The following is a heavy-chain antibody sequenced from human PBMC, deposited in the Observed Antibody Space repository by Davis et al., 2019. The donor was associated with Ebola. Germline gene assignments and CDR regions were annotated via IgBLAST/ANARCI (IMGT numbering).Heavy chain of an antibody. V-gene: IGHV3-73*01. Sequence: PGGSLRLSCAASGFTFSGSAMHWVRQASGKGLEWVGRIRSKANSYATAYAASVKGRFTISRDDSKNTAYLQMNSLKTEDTAVYYCNLSPPMVRGVITHWTDYWGQGTLVTVSS. D-gene: IGHD3-10*01. CDR1: GFTFSGSA. J-gene: IGHJ4*02. CDR2: IRSKANSYAT. CDR3: NLSPPMVRGVITHWTDY.